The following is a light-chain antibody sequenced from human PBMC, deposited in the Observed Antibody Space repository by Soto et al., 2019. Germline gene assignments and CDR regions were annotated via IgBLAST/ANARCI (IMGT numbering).Light chain of an antibody. CDR3: QHYGAAPGT. V-gene: IGKV3-20*01. J-gene: IGKJ1*01. CDR1: QIFSSSY. Sequence: EIVLTQSPGTLSLSPGERAALSCRASQIFSSSYFAWYQQKPGQAPRLLIYSSSNRATGIPDRFSGSGSGTDFTLTISRLEPEDFVVYYCQHYGAAPGTFGQGTKVDIK. CDR2: SSS.